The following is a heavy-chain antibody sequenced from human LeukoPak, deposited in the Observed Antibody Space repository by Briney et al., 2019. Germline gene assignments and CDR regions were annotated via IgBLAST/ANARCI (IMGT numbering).Heavy chain of an antibody. D-gene: IGHD3-22*01. J-gene: IGHJ4*02. V-gene: IGHV3-74*01. CDR2: INSDGSST. Sequence: GGSLRLSCPASGFTFTNYWMHWVRQAPGKGLVWVSCINSDGSSTSYADSVRGRLTISRDNAENSLYLQMNSLRAEDTAVYYCARAYYDSSGYYLYFDYWGQGTLVTVSS. CDR3: ARAYYDSSGYYLYFDY. CDR1: GFTFTNYW.